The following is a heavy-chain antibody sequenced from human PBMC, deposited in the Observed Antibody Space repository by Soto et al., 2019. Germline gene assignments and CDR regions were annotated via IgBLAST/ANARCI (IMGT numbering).Heavy chain of an antibody. CDR3: ARDTSSPPPGYYDFWSGYVRPQNDNWFDP. Sequence: SETLSLTCTVSGGSISSYYWSWIRQPPGKGLEWIGYIYYSGSTNYNPSLKSRVTISVDTSKNQFSLKLSSVTAADTAVYYCARDTSSPPPGYYDFWSGYVRPQNDNWFDPWGQGTLVTVSS. J-gene: IGHJ5*02. D-gene: IGHD3-3*01. V-gene: IGHV4-59*01. CDR2: IYYSGST. CDR1: GGSISSYY.